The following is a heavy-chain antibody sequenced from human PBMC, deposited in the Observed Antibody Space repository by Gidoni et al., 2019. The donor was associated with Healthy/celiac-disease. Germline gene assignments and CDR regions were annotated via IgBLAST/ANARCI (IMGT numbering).Heavy chain of an antibody. CDR3: ARVNYDSSGYWDY. J-gene: IGHJ4*02. D-gene: IGHD3-22*01. CDR1: GFTFRSYW. V-gene: IGHV3-7*01. CDR2: IKQDGSEK. Sequence: EVQLVESGGGLVQPGGSLRLSCAASGFTFRSYWMSWVRQAPGKGLEWVANIKQDGSEKYYVDSVKGRFTISRDNAKNSLYLQMNSLRAEDTAVYYCARVNYDSSGYWDYWGQGTLVTVSS.